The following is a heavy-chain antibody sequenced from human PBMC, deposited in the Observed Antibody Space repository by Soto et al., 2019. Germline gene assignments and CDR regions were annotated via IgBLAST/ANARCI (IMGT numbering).Heavy chain of an antibody. CDR2: VKQDGSDE. CDR3: AALDTAMVKTAGY. CDR1: GYSISTYW. Sequence: EVQLVESGGGLVQPGGSLRLSCAASGYSISTYWMSWVRQAPGKGLEWVANVKQDGSDEYYVDSVKGRFTISRDNAKNSLYLQMNSLRAEDTAVYYCAALDTAMVKTAGYWGQGTLVTVSS. J-gene: IGHJ4*02. D-gene: IGHD5-18*01. V-gene: IGHV3-7*01.